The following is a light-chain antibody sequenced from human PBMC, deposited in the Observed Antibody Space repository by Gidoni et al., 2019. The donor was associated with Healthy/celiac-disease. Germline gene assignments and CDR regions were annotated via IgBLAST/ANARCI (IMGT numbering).Light chain of an antibody. J-gene: IGLJ2*01. Sequence: SYVLTQPPSGSVAPGQTARITCGGHNIGSKSVHGYQPKPGQAPVLVVYDDSDRPSGIPERFSGSNSGNTATLTISRVEAGDEADYYCQVWDSSSDHVVFGGGTKLTVL. CDR3: QVWDSSSDHVV. V-gene: IGLV3-21*02. CDR2: DDS. CDR1: NIGSKS.